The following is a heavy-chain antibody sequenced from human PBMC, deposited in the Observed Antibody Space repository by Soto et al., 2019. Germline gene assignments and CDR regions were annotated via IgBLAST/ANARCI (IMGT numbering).Heavy chain of an antibody. D-gene: IGHD2-2*02. J-gene: IGHJ5*02. CDR3: ARGLYCTSSSCYNHWFDP. V-gene: IGHV1-69*13. CDR1: GVTLSSYA. Sequence: SVKVSCKTSGVTLSSYAISWVRQAPGQGLEWMGKIIPIFGTANYAQKFQGRVTITADESTSTAYMELSSLRSEDTALYYCARGLYCTSSSCYNHWFDPWGQGTLVTVSS. CDR2: IIPIFGTA.